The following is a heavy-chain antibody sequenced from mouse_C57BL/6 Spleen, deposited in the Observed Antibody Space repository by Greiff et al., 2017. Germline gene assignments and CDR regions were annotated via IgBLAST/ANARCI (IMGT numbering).Heavy chain of an antibody. CDR1: GYAFSSYW. V-gene: IGHV1-80*01. J-gene: IGHJ3*01. Sequence: QVQLKQSGAELVKPGASVKISCKASGYAFSSYWMTWVKQRPGKGLEWIGQIYPGGGDTNYNGKFKGQATLTADTSSSPAYMQLSSLTSEDSAVYFGARPLYYDYEAAAYWGQGTLVTVSA. CDR2: IYPGGGDT. CDR3: ARPLYYDYEAAAY. D-gene: IGHD2-4*01.